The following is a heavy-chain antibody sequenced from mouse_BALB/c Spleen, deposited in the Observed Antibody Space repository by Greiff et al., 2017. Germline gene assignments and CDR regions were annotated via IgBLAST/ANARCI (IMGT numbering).Heavy chain of an antibody. V-gene: IGHV1-7*01. J-gene: IGHJ4*01. CDR3: ARAGGNDAMDY. CDR1: GYTFTSYW. CDR2: INPSTGYT. D-gene: IGHD2-1*01. Sequence: QVQLQQSGAELAKPGASVKMSCKASGYTFTSYWMHWVKQRPGQGLEWIGYINPSTGYTEYNQKFKDKATLTADKSSSTAYMQLSSLTSEDSAVYYCARAGGNDAMDYWGQGTSVTVSS.